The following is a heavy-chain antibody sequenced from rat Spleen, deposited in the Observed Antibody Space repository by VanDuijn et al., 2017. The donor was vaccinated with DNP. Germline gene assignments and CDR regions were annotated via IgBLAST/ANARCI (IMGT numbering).Heavy chain of an antibody. CDR2: INSAGST. D-gene: IGHD4-3*01. CDR1: GYSITSSYR. Sequence: EVQLQESGPGLVKPSQSLSLTCSVTGYSITSSYRWNWIRKFPGNKLEWMGYINSAGSTNYNPSLKSRISITRDTSKNQFFLQVNSVTTEDTATYYCARGNSGPFDYWGQGVMVTVSS. J-gene: IGHJ2*01. CDR3: ARGNSGPFDY. V-gene: IGHV3-3*01.